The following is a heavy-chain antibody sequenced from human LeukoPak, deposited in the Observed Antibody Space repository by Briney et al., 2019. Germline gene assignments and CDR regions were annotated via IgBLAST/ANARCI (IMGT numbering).Heavy chain of an antibody. J-gene: IGHJ4*02. Sequence: RSSETLSLTCAVSGGSISSGGYSWSWIRQPPGKGLEWIGYIYHSGSTYYNPSLKGRVTISVDTSKNQFSLKLSSVTAADTAVYYCARGRYSGYGADKGETITYYFDYWGQGTLVTVSS. V-gene: IGHV4-30-2*01. D-gene: IGHD5-12*01. CDR2: IYHSGST. CDR3: ARGRYSGYGADKGETITYYFDY. CDR1: GGSISSGGYS.